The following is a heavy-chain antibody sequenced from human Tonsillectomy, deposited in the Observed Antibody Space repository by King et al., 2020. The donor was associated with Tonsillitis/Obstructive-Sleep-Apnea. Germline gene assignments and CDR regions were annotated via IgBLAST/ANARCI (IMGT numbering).Heavy chain of an antibody. CDR3: AREGGHGMGFDY. D-gene: IGHD3-16*01. V-gene: IGHV3-7*01. J-gene: IGHJ4*02. CDR2: IKQDGSEK. Sequence: QLVQSGGGLVQSGGSLRLSCAASGFTISSYWMSWVRQAPGKGLEWVANIKQDGSEKHYVVSVKGRFTISRDNAKNSLYLQLNSLRAEDTAVYYCAREGGHGMGFDYWGQGTLVTDSS. CDR1: GFTISSYW.